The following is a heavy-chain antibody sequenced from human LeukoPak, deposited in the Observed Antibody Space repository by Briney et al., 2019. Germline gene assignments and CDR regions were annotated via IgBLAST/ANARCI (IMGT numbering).Heavy chain of an antibody. Sequence: GGSLRLSCAASGFTFSSYSMNWVRQAPGKGLEWVSSISSSSSYIYYADSVKGRFTISRDNAKNTLYLQMNSLRAEDTAVYYCARGPYYYDSGLVDYWGQGTLVTVSS. V-gene: IGHV3-21*01. J-gene: IGHJ4*02. CDR2: ISSSSSYI. CDR1: GFTFSSYS. D-gene: IGHD3-22*01. CDR3: ARGPYYYDSGLVDY.